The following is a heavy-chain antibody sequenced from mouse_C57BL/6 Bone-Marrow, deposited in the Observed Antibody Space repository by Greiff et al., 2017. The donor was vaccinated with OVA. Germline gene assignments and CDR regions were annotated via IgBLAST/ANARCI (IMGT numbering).Heavy chain of an antibody. CDR3: ARSPMGTRGWYFDV. Sequence: EVQLQQSGPELVKPGASVKISCKASGYTFTDYYMNWVKQSHGKSLEWIGDINPNNGGTSYNQKFKGKATLTVDKSSSTAYMEIRSLTSEDTVVYEYARSPMGTRGWYFDVWGTGTTVTVSS. D-gene: IGHD2-14*01. V-gene: IGHV1-26*01. CDR1: GYTFTDYY. J-gene: IGHJ1*03. CDR2: INPNNGGT.